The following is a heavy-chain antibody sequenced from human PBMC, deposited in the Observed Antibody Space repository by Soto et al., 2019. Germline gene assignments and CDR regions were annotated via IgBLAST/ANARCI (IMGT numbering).Heavy chain of an antibody. CDR3: AKAPVGSQYYYYYMDV. CDR1: GFTFSSYA. CDR2: ISGSGGST. Sequence: GGSLRLSCAASGFTFSSYAMSWVRQAPGKGLEWVSAISGSGGSTYYADSVKGRFTISRDNSKNTLYLQMNSLRAEDTAVYYCAKAPVGSQYYYYYMDVWGKGTTVTVSS. V-gene: IGHV3-23*01. J-gene: IGHJ6*03. D-gene: IGHD1-26*01.